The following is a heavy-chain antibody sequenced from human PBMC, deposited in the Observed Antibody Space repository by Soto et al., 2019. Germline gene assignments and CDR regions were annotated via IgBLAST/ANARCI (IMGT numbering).Heavy chain of an antibody. CDR2: ISYDGSNK. CDR3: EEDQHRGKGYPPHFYCCYGMEV. Sequence: QVQLVESGGGVVQPGRSLRLSCAASGFTFSSYGMHWVRQAPGKGLEWVAVISYDGSNKYYADSVKGRFTISRDNSKNTLSLQMNSRRAEDTAVYYCEEDQHRGKGYPPHFYCCYGMEVWGQGNRVTASS. CDR1: GFTFSSYG. D-gene: IGHD2-21*01. V-gene: IGHV3-30*18. J-gene: IGHJ6*02.